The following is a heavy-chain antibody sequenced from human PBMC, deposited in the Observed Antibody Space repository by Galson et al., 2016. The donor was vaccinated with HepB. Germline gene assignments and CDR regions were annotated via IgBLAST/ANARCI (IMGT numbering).Heavy chain of an antibody. CDR3: ASAIVGTTYFDY. CDR1: GFTFSSYW. D-gene: IGHD1-26*01. Sequence: SLRLSCAASGFTFSSYWMYWVRQAPGKGLEWVALISYDGSNKYSTDSVKGRFSISRDDSKNKLYLQMNSLRAEDTALYYCASAIVGTTYFDYWGQGTLVTVSS. CDR2: ISYDGSNK. V-gene: IGHV3-30*03. J-gene: IGHJ4*02.